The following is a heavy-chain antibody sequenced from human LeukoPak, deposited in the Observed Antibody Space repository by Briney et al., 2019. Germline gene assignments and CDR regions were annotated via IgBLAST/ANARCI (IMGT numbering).Heavy chain of an antibody. CDR2: MNPNSGNT. D-gene: IGHD6-6*01. CDR1: GYTFTSYD. J-gene: IGHJ6*03. V-gene: IGHV1-8*03. CDR3: ARTSSSGGYYYMDV. Sequence: ASVTVSCKASGYTFTSYDINWVRQAPGQGLEWMGWMNPNSGNTGYAQKLQGRVTITRNTSISTAYMELSSLTSEDTAVYYCARTSSSGGYYYMDVWGKGTTVTVSS.